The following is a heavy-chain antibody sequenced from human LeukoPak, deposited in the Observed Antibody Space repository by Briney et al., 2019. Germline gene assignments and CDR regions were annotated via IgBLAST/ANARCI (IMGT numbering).Heavy chain of an antibody. D-gene: IGHD6-13*01. Sequence: GGSLRLSCAASGFSFSTYAIHWVRQAPGKGLEWVAVISYDGRDKHHVDSVKGRFIIPRDNSKNTLYLQMNSLRAEDTAVYYCASDRTIIAAAGTHDAFDIWGQGTMVTVSS. CDR3: ASDRTIIAAAGTHDAFDI. CDR1: GFSFSTYA. J-gene: IGHJ3*02. V-gene: IGHV3-30*04. CDR2: ISYDGRDK.